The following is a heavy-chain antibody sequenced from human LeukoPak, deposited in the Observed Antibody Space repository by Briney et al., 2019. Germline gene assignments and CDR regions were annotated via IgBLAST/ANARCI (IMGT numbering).Heavy chain of an antibody. J-gene: IGHJ4*02. V-gene: IGHV3-21*01. CDR1: GFTFSSYS. CDR3: ARDVSGIYSGGLDY. D-gene: IGHD1-26*01. Sequence: GGSLRLSCAASGFTFSSYSMNWVRQAPGKGLEWVSSIRSSSSYIYYADSVKGRFTISRDNAKNTLYLQMNSLRAEDTAVYYCARDVSGIYSGGLDYWGQGTLVTVSS. CDR2: IRSSSSYI.